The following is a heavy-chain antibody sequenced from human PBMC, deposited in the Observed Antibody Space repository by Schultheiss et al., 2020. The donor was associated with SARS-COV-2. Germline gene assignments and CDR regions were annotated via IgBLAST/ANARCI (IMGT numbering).Heavy chain of an antibody. CDR3: ARTAQYSGSLSTTLYFDY. Sequence: ASVKVSCKASGYTFTGYYMHWVRQAPGQGLEGMGWINPNSGGTNYAQKFQGRVTMTRDTSISTAYMELSRLRSDDTAVYYCARTAQYSGSLSTTLYFDYWGQGALVTVSS. CDR2: INPNSGGT. J-gene: IGHJ4*02. CDR1: GYTFTGYY. D-gene: IGHD1-26*01. V-gene: IGHV1-2*02.